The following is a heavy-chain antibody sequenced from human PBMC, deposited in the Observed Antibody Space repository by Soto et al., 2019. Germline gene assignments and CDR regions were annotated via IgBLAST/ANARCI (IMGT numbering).Heavy chain of an antibody. CDR3: ARDRYSSSTTWTFDP. CDR2: ISYDGSNK. D-gene: IGHD6-6*01. CDR1: GFTFSSYA. J-gene: IGHJ5*02. Sequence: GGSLRLSCAASGFTFSSYAMHWVRQAPGKGLEWVAVISYDGSNKYYADSVKGRFTISRDNSKNTLYLQMNSLRAEDTAVYYCARDRYSSSTTWTFDPWGQGTLVTVSS. V-gene: IGHV3-30-3*01.